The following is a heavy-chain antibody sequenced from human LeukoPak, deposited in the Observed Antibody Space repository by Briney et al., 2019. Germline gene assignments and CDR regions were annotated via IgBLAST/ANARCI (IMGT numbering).Heavy chain of an antibody. CDR1: GFTFSSYN. CDR3: ARDPEWLGGGDGN. CDR2: LSSSSTYI. D-gene: IGHD2-21*02. Sequence: GGSLRLSCAASGFTFSSYNMNWVRQAPGKGLEWVSSLSSSSTYIYYADSVKGRFTISRHNSKNTLYLQMNSLRAEDTAVYYCARDPEWLGGGDGNWGQGTLVTVSS. J-gene: IGHJ4*02. V-gene: IGHV3-21*04.